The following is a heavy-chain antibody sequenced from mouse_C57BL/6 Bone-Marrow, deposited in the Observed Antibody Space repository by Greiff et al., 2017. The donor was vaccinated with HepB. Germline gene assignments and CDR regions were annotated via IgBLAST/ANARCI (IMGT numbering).Heavy chain of an antibody. Sequence: QVQLQQPGAELVKPGASVKMSCKASGYTFTSYWITWVKQRPGQGLEWIGDIYPGSGSTNYNEKFKSKATLTVDTSSSTAYMQLSSLTSEDSAVYYCARCGGYDGSYYFDYWGQGTTLTVAS. D-gene: IGHD2-2*01. CDR1: GYTFTSYW. CDR2: IYPGSGST. V-gene: IGHV1-55*01. CDR3: ARCGGYDGSYYFDY. J-gene: IGHJ2*01.